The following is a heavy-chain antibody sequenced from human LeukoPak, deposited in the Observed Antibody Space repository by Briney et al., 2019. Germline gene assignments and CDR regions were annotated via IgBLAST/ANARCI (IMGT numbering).Heavy chain of an antibody. CDR3: ARSTPYSSGWYSKGFDY. Sequence: SETLSLTCTVSGGSISNSTYYWGWIRQPPGKGLEWIGSIYYSGSTYYNPSLKSRVTISVDTSKNQFSLKLSSVTAADTAVYYCARSTPYSSGWYSKGFDYWGQGTLVTVSS. D-gene: IGHD6-19*01. CDR2: IYYSGST. J-gene: IGHJ4*02. V-gene: IGHV4-39*01. CDR1: GGSISNSTYY.